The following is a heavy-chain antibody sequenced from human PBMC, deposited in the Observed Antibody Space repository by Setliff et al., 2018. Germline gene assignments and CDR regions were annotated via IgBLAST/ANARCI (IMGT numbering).Heavy chain of an antibody. J-gene: IGHJ6*03. CDR3: ARSHYYASGNSHYYYMDV. D-gene: IGHD3-10*01. CDR1: GGSISSDY. Sequence: NPSETLSLTCNVSGGSISSDYWAWIRQPPGKALEWIGYFYHSASSNYNPSLKGRVTMSADTSKKQLYLSPTSVSVADTAMYYCARSHYYASGNSHYYYMDVWGKGTAVTVSS. CDR2: FYHSASS. V-gene: IGHV4-59*08.